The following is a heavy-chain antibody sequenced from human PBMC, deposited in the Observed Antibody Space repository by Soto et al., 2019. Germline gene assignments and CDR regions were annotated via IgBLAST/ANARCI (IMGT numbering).Heavy chain of an antibody. J-gene: IGHJ4*02. CDR3: AREDGVVGSSSAFDH. CDR2: INGRSNYV. CDR1: GFTFSTYT. V-gene: IGHV3-21*01. D-gene: IGHD1-26*01. Sequence: PVGSLRLSDFFSGFTFSTYTMNWVRQAPGKGLEWVSSINGRSNYVYYADSVKGRFTISRDNAKNSLYLQMNRLRAEDTAIYYCAREDGVVGSSSAFDHWGLGTLVTVSS.